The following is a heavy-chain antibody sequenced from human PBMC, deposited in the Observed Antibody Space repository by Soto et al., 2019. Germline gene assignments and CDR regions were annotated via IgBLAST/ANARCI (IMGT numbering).Heavy chain of an antibody. V-gene: IGHV1-69*01. D-gene: IGHD1-26*01. CDR3: ARDGGRHSGGIDY. Sequence: QVQLVQSGAEVKKPGSSVKVSCKASGGTFSSYSINWVRQAPGQGLEWMGEIIPIVGTANYAQKFQGRVTITADDSTSTAYMELSSLRAEDTAVYYCARDGGRHSGGIDYWGQGTLVTVSS. J-gene: IGHJ4*02. CDR2: IIPIVGTA. CDR1: GGTFSSYS.